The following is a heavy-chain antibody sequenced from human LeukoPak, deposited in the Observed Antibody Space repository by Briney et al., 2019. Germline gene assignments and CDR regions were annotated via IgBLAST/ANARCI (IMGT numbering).Heavy chain of an antibody. V-gene: IGHV4-34*01. CDR2: INHSGST. CDR1: GGSFSGYY. D-gene: IGHD1-26*01. Sequence: SETLSLTCAVYGGSFSGYYWSWIRLPPGKGLEWIGEINHSGSTNYNPSLKSRVTISVDTSKNQFSLKLSSVTAADTAVYYCARAHPVGASGGYYFDYWGQGTLVTVSS. CDR3: ARAHPVGASGGYYFDY. J-gene: IGHJ4*02.